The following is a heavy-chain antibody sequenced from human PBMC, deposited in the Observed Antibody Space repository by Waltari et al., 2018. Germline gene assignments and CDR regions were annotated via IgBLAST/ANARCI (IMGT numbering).Heavy chain of an antibody. CDR1: GGSISSYY. CDR2: IYYSGST. D-gene: IGHD1-1*01. Sequence: QVQLQESGPGLVKPSETLSLTCTVSGGSISSYYWSWIRQPPGKGLEWIGYIYYSGSTNYNPSLKSRVTISVDTSKNQFSLKLSSVTAADTAVYYCARESTQLEPGGYYCDYWGQGTLVTVSS. CDR3: ARESTQLEPGGYYCDY. J-gene: IGHJ4*02. V-gene: IGHV4-59*12.